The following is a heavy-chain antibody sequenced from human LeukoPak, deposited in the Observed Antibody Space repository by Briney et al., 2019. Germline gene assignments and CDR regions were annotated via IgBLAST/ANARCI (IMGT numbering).Heavy chain of an antibody. CDR2: INPNSGDT. V-gene: IGHV1-2*06. J-gene: IGHJ4*02. Sequence: ASVTVSCKASGYTFTGYYVHWVRQAPGQGLEWMGRINPNSGDTNYAQKFQGRVTMTRDTSISTAYMELSRLRSDDTAVYYCARDYCGGDCFPDYWGQGTLVTVSS. D-gene: IGHD2-21*02. CDR3: ARDYCGGDCFPDY. CDR1: GYTFTGYY.